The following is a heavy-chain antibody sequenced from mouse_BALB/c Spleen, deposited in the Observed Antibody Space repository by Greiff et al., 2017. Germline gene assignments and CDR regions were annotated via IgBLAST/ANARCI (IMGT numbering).Heavy chain of an antibody. V-gene: IGHV5-4*02. Sequence: EVHLVESGGGLVKPGGSLKLSCAASGFTFSDYYMYWVRQTPEKRLEWVATISDGGSYTYYPDSVKGRFTISRDNDKNNLYLQMSSLKSEDTAMLYCAIDYDGYSAWFAYWGQGTLVTVSA. J-gene: IGHJ3*01. CDR1: GFTFSDYY. CDR3: AIDYDGYSAWFAY. D-gene: IGHD2-3*01. CDR2: ISDGGSYT.